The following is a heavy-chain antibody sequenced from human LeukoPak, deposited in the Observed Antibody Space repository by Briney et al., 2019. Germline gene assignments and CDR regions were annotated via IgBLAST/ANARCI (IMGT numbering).Heavy chain of an antibody. CDR1: GFTVSSNY. J-gene: IGHJ6*02. Sequence: GGSLRLSCAASGFTVSSNYMSWVRQAPGKGLEWVSVIYSGGSTYYADSVKGRFTISRDNSKNTLYLQMNSLRAEDTAVYYCARAPSIAAAGTLYYYGMDVWGQGTTVTVS. D-gene: IGHD6-13*01. V-gene: IGHV3-53*01. CDR3: ARAPSIAAAGTLYYYGMDV. CDR2: IYSGGST.